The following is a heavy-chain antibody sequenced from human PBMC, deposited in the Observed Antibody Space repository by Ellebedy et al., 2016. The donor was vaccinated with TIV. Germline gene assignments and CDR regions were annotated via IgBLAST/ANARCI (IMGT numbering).Heavy chain of an antibody. J-gene: IGHJ3*01. D-gene: IGHD6-6*01. CDR2: IDYRGST. Sequence: MPSETLSLTCTVTGDSISSRTYYWAWIRQSPGKGMEWIGSIDYRGSTYDNPSLERPVTMFVDTSKNQFSLELTSVTAADTAMYYCARRKSLQLEYAFDLWGQGTMVTVSS. CDR3: ARRKSLQLEYAFDL. V-gene: IGHV4-39*01. CDR1: GDSISSRTYY.